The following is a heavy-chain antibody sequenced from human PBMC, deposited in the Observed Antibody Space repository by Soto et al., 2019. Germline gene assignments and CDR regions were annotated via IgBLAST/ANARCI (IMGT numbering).Heavy chain of an antibody. CDR1: GYTFASYG. V-gene: IGHV1-18*01. CDR2: VSTYSPKT. J-gene: IGHJ5*02. CDR3: ARVWSGERNIIAAS. Sequence: QVQLVQSGAEVKKPGASVKVSCKASGYTFASYGISWLRQAPGQGLEWWGWVSTYSPKTVYAQKLQGRVTMTTDPSTTTASMELTSLTSTATAVYYWARVWSGERNIIAASWGPGTLVTVSS. D-gene: IGHD3-16*01.